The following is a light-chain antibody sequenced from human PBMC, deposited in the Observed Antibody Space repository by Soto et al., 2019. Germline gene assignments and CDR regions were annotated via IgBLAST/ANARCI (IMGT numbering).Light chain of an antibody. Sequence: EIVLTQSPGTLSLSPGARATLSCRASQSISSSYIAWYQQKPGQAPRLLIYGASSRATGIPDRFRGSGSGTDFTLTISRLDPEDFAVYYCQQYGSSFGPGTRVDIK. CDR1: QSISSSY. CDR3: QQYGSS. V-gene: IGKV3-20*01. J-gene: IGKJ3*01. CDR2: GAS.